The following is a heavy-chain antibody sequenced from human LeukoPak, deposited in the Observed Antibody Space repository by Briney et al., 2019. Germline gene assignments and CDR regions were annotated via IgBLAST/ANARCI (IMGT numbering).Heavy chain of an antibody. Sequence: SETLSLTCAVYGGSFSGYYWSWIRQPPGKGLEWIGEINHSGSTNYNPSLKSRVTISVDTSKNQFSLKLSSVTAADTAVYYCARGNWDYDFWSGYYGSRYFDYWGQGTLVTVSS. CDR1: GGSFSGYY. CDR2: INHSGST. J-gene: IGHJ4*02. V-gene: IGHV4-34*01. CDR3: ARGNWDYDFWSGYYGSRYFDY. D-gene: IGHD3-3*01.